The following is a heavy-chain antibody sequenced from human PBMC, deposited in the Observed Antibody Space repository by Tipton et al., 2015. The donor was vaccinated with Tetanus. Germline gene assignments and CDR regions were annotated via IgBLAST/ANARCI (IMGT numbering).Heavy chain of an antibody. J-gene: IGHJ4*02. D-gene: IGHD3-22*01. CDR2: IYSDGST. CDR1: GFTVSSNY. Sequence: SLRLSCAASGFTVSSNYMSWVRQAPGKGLEWVSVIYSDGSTYYADSVKGRFTISRDNSKNTLYLQMNSLRAEDTAVYYCAREAYYYDSSGYNNYFDYWGQGTLATVSS. CDR3: AREAYYYDSSGYNNYFDY. V-gene: IGHV3-53*01.